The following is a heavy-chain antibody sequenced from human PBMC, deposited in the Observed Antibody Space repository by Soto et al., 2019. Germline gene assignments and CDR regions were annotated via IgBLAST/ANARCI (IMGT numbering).Heavy chain of an antibody. CDR3: ASPAAVTDPYYFHY. D-gene: IGHD2-21*02. CDR2: ISSSSSYI. Sequence: EVQLVESGGGLVKPGGSLRLSCAASGFTFSSYSMNWVRQAPGKGLEWVSSISSSSSYIYYADSVKGRFTISRDNAKNSLYLQMNSLRAEDTAVYYCASPAAVTDPYYFHYWGQGTLVTVSS. CDR1: GFTFSSYS. J-gene: IGHJ4*02. V-gene: IGHV3-21*01.